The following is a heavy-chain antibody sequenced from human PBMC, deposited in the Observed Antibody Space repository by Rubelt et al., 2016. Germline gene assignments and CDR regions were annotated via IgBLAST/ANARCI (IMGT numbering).Heavy chain of an antibody. CDR3: TSFYGGFDP. Sequence: LQLEESGPGLVKPSETLSLTCTVSGGSISSSSYYWGWIRQPPGKGLEWVSFIDSGDIRDYADSVKGRFTISRDNSKNTLYLQMNSLGVEDTAVYYCTSFYGGFDPWGQGALVTVSS. J-gene: IGHJ5*02. D-gene: IGHD3-10*01. CDR1: GGSISSSSYY. V-gene: IGHV3-66*01. CDR2: IDSGDIR.